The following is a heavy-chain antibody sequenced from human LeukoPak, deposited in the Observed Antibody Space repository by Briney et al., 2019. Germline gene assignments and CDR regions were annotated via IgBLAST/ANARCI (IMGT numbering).Heavy chain of an antibody. J-gene: IGHJ4*02. CDR1: GFTFSSYG. CDR2: ISYDGPNK. CDR3: AKVAKYYYGSETYYFFEH. V-gene: IGHV3-30*18. D-gene: IGHD3-10*01. Sequence: GGSLRLSCAASGFTFSSYGMSWVRQAPGKGLEWVAAISYDGPNKNYADSVKGRFTISRDNAKNSLYLQMNSLRVEDTAVYYCAKVAKYYYGSETYYFFEHWGQGTPVTASS.